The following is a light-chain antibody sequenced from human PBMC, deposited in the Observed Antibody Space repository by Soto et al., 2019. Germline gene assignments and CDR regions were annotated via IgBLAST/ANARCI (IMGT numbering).Light chain of an antibody. CDR1: SSNIGAGYE. CDR2: GND. Sequence: QSVLTQPPSVSGAPGQRVTISCTGTSSNIGAGYEVHWYHQLPGTAPKFLVSGNDNRPSGVPDRLSASQSGTSGSRAITGLQAEDEGHYYCQSYDRGLTAYVFGTGTKLTVL. J-gene: IGLJ1*01. V-gene: IGLV1-40*01. CDR3: QSYDRGLTAYV.